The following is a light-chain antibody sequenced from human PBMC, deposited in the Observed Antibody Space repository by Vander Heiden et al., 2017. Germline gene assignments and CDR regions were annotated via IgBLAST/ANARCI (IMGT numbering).Light chain of an antibody. CDR2: DGS. CDR3: CSYAGSYTFWGV. Sequence: QSALTQPRSVSGSPGQSVTISCTGTSSDVGGYNYVSWYQQHPGKAPKLMIYDGSKRPSGVPDRFSCSKSGNTASLTISGLQAEDEADYYCCSYAGSYTFWGVFGGGTKLTVL. J-gene: IGLJ3*02. V-gene: IGLV2-11*01. CDR1: SSDVGGYNY.